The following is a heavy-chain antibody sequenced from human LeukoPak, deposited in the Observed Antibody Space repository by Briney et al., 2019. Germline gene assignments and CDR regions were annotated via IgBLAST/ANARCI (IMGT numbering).Heavy chain of an antibody. D-gene: IGHD3-22*01. CDR2: ISSSSCYI. CDR1: GFTFSSYA. V-gene: IGHV3-21*01. J-gene: IGHJ6*02. Sequence: PGGSLRLSCAASGFTFSSYAMSWVRQAPGKGLEWVSSISSSSCYIYYADSVKGRFTISRDNAKNSLYLQMNSLRAEDTAVYYCARAGRYYDSSGPIPQRGCYYYGMDVWGQGTTVTVSS. CDR3: ARAGRYYDSSGPIPQRGCYYYGMDV.